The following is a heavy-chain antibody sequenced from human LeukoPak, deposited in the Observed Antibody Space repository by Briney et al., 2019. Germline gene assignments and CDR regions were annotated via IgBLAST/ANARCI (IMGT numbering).Heavy chain of an antibody. CDR3: ARVSVCSGGSCYSHYYYGMDV. J-gene: IGHJ6*02. CDR1: GGSFSGYY. V-gene: IGHV4-34*01. CDR2: INHSGST. Sequence: SETLSLTCAVYGGSFSGYYWSWIRQPPGKGLEWIGEINHSGSTNYNPSLKSRVTISVDTSKNQLSLKLSSVTAADTAVYYCARVSVCSGGSCYSHYYYGMDVWGQGTTVTVSS. D-gene: IGHD2-15*01.